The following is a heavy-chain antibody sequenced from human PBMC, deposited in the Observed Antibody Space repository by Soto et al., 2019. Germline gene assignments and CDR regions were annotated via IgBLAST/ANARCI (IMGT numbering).Heavy chain of an antibody. J-gene: IGHJ6*02. V-gene: IGHV5-51*01. CDR2: IYPGDSDT. D-gene: IGHD3-3*01. CDR1: GYSFTSYW. Sequence: GESLKIACKGSGYSFTSYWIGWVRQMPGKGLEWMGIIYPGDSDTRYSPSFQGQVTISADKSISTAYLQWSSLKASDTAMYYCARQRFLEDPADRYYYYYGMDVWGQGTTVTVSS. CDR3: ARQRFLEDPADRYYYYYGMDV.